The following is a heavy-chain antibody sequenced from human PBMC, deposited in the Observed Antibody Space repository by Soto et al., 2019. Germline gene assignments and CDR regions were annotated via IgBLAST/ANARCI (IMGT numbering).Heavy chain of an antibody. J-gene: IGHJ2*01. CDR1: GFSLETSGMG. V-gene: IGHV2-5*02. D-gene: IGHD3-22*01. CDR3: AHSLYHYDNYGYYTYWYFDL. CDR2: IYWDDDK. Sequence: QITLKESGPTLVKPTQTLTLTCTFSGFSLETSGMGMSWIRQPPGKALEWLALIYWDDDKRYSPSLKNRLTFTKDDSKNHVGLKFSNVDPVDTATYYCAHSLYHYDNYGYYTYWYFDLWGRGTLVTVFS.